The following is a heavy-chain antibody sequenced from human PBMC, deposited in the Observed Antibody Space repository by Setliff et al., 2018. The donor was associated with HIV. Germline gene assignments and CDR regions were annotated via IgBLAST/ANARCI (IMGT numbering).Heavy chain of an antibody. J-gene: IGHJ4*02. CDR1: GVSISSSGYF. V-gene: IGHV4-39*01. Sequence: KASETLSLTCSVSGVSISSSGYFWGWIRQSPGEGLEWLGSVYSGTTYYNPSLNGRVTISVDTSKNQFSLKLNSVTAADTAVYYCARHDSGYGPFDTWGQGTLVTVSS. CDR3: ARHDSGYGPFDT. CDR2: VYSGTT. D-gene: IGHD5-12*01.